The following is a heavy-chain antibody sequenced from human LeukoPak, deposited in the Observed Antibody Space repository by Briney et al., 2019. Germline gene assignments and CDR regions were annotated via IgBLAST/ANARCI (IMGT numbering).Heavy chain of an antibody. Sequence: GGSLRLSCAASGFTFSSQWMSWVRQAPGKGLEWVANIKKDGSEKYYVDAVKGRFTISRDNAKTSLYLQMNSLRAEDTAVYYRARDLSGIAGYTYGRGIDYWGQGTLVTVSS. CDR3: ARDLSGIAGYTYGRGIDY. D-gene: IGHD5-18*01. J-gene: IGHJ4*02. CDR2: IKKDGSEK. V-gene: IGHV3-7*01. CDR1: GFTFSSQW.